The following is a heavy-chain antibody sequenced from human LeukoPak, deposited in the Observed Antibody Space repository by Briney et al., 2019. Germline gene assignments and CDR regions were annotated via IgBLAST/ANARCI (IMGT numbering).Heavy chain of an antibody. Sequence: SVKVSCXASGGTFSSYTISWVRQAPGQGLEWMGRIIPILGIANSAQKFQGRVTITTDESTSTAYMELSSLRSEDTAVYYCATSVGGYYGNYWGQGTLVTVSS. CDR3: ATSVGGYYGNY. CDR1: GGTFSSYT. J-gene: IGHJ4*02. CDR2: IIPILGIA. V-gene: IGHV1-69*02. D-gene: IGHD3-22*01.